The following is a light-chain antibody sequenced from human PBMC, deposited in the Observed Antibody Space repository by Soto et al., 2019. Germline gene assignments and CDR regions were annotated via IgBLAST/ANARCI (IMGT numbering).Light chain of an antibody. J-gene: IGLJ1*01. V-gene: IGLV2-14*01. CDR1: SSDVGGYNY. Sequence: QSVLTQPASVSGSPGQSITISCTGTSSDVGGYNYVSWCQQHPGKAPKLIIYAVSNRPSGVSNRFSGSKSGDTASLTISGLQAEDEADYSCSSYTSTSTLVFGTGPKVTVL. CDR3: SSYTSTSTLV. CDR2: AVS.